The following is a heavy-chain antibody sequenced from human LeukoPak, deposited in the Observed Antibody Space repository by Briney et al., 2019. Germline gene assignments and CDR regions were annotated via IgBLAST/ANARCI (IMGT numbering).Heavy chain of an antibody. V-gene: IGHV4-38-2*02. J-gene: IGHJ4*02. CDR3: ARNYDISTGSDY. CDR1: GYSISSGYY. D-gene: IGHD3-9*01. CDR2: IFHSGST. Sequence: SETLSLTCTVSGYSISSGYYWGWIRQPLGKGLEWIGSIFHSGSTYYNPSLKSRVTISVDTPKNQFSLKLSSVTAADTAVYYCARNYDISTGSDYWGQGTLVTVSS.